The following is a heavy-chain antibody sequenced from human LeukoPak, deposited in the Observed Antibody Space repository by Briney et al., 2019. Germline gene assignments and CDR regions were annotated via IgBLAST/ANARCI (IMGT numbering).Heavy chain of an antibody. CDR2: ISSSSSYI. V-gene: IGHV3-21*01. Sequence: PGGSLRLSCAASGFTFSSYSMNWVRQAPGKGLEWVSSISSSSSYIYYADSVKGRFTISRDNAKNSLYLQMNSLRAEDTAVYYCARDLNVRFGELLSAYYYYGMDVWGQGTTVTVSS. J-gene: IGHJ6*02. CDR3: ARDLNVRFGELLSAYYYYGMDV. CDR1: GFTFSSYS. D-gene: IGHD3-10*01.